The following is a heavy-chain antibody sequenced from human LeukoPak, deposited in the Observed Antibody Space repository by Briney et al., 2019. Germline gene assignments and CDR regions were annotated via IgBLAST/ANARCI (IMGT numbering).Heavy chain of an antibody. D-gene: IGHD2-15*01. V-gene: IGHV4-59*12. Sequence: SETLSLTCTVSGGSISSYYWSWIRQRPGKGLEWIGYIYYSGSTYYNPSLKRRVTISVDTSKNQFSLKLSSVTAADTAVYYCARASILVYSWFDPWGQGTLVTGSS. CDR3: ARASILVYSWFDP. J-gene: IGHJ5*02. CDR2: IYYSGST. CDR1: GGSISSYY.